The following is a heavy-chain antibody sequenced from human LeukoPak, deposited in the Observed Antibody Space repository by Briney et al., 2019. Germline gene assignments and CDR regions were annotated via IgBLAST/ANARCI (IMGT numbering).Heavy chain of an antibody. CDR2: IKEDGSEK. D-gene: IGHD6-19*01. V-gene: IGHV3-7*01. CDR1: GFTFSNYW. Sequence: GGSLRLSCEASGFTFSNYWMSWVRQTPGKGLEWVANIKEDGSEKNYVDSVKGRFTLSRDNSKNSVYLEVNSLRDEDTAVYYCARDLGWAQCDFWGQGTLVTVSS. J-gene: IGHJ4*02. CDR3: ARDLGWAQCDF.